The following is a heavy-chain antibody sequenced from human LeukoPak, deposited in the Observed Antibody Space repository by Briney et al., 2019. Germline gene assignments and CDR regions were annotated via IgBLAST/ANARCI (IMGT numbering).Heavy chain of an antibody. CDR1: GGSFSSSNSY. V-gene: IGHV4-39*01. D-gene: IGHD3-3*01. J-gene: IGHJ4*02. CDR2: LYYGENT. CDR3: ARVRGTAACHVTILIEDTAPWVWYRN. Sequence: SETLSLTCTVSGGSFSSSNSYWGWIRQPPGKGLEWIGSLYYGENTYYNPSLKSRVTISVDTSKNQFSLNLNSVTAADTAVYYCARVRGTAACHVTILIEDTAPWVWYRNWGQGTLVTVSS.